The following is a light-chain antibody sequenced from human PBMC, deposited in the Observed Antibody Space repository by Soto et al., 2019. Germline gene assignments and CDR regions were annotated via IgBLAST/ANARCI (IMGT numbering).Light chain of an antibody. CDR3: QNYNSAPFT. J-gene: IGKJ4*01. CDR1: QSISSY. CDR2: AAS. Sequence: DIQMTQSPSSLSASVGDRVTITCRASQSISSYLNWYQQKPGKAPKLLIYAASSLQSGVPSRFSGSGSGTDFTLTISSLQPEDVATYYCQNYNSAPFTFGGGTKVEIK. V-gene: IGKV1-27*01.